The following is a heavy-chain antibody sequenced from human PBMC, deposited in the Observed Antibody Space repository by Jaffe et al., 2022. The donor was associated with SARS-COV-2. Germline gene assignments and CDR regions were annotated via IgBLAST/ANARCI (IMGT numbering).Heavy chain of an antibody. CDR1: GGSISSSSYY. D-gene: IGHD3-22*01. J-gene: IGHJ4*02. CDR3: ATGEGTRNYYDSSGYQWHFDY. CDR2: IYYSGST. V-gene: IGHV4-39*01. Sequence: QLQLQESGPGLVKPSETLSLTCTVSGGSISSSSYYWGWIRQPPGKGLEWIGSIYYSGSTYYNPSLKSRVTISVDTSKNQFSLKLSSVTAADTAVYYCATGEGTRNYYDSSGYQWHFDYWGQGTLVTVSS.